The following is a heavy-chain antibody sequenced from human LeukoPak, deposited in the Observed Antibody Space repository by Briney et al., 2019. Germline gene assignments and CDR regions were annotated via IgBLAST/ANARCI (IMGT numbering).Heavy chain of an antibody. Sequence: PGGSLRLSCAASGFIFSAYYMSWIRQAPGKGLEWVSYISNSGNTIYYADSVKGRFTISRDNAKNSLYLQMNSLRAEDPAVYYCSAGEGYYDSRGYSSVWAFNVWGQGTMVTVSS. J-gene: IGHJ3*01. CDR2: ISNSGNTI. CDR1: GFIFSAYY. D-gene: IGHD3-22*01. V-gene: IGHV3-11*04. CDR3: SAGEGYYDSRGYSSVWAFNV.